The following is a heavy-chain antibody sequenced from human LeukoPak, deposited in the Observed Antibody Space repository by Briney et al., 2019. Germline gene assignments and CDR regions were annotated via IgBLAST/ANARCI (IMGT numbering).Heavy chain of an antibody. Sequence: SETLSHTCTVSGGSISSYYWSWIRQPAGKGLEWIGRIYTSGSTNYNPSLKSRVTMSVDTSKNQFSLKLSSVTAADTAVYYCARDSSPYYDSSGYAPPGSAFDIWGQGTMVPVSS. D-gene: IGHD3-22*01. CDR1: GGSISSYY. V-gene: IGHV4-4*07. CDR2: IYTSGST. CDR3: ARDSSPYYDSSGYAPPGSAFDI. J-gene: IGHJ3*02.